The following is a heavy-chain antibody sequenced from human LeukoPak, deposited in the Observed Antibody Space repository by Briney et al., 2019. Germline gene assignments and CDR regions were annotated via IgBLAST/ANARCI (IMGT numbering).Heavy chain of an antibody. V-gene: IGHV3-23*01. Sequence: PGGSLRLSCAASGFTFSNYAMSWVRQAPGMGLEWVSAITDSGGDTYHADSIKGRFTISRDNSKNTLYLQMNSLRADDTAVYYCAKGSSGSRPYYFDYWSQGTPVTVSS. J-gene: IGHJ4*02. CDR3: AKGSSGSRPYYFDY. CDR1: GFTFSNYA. D-gene: IGHD3-10*01. CDR2: ITDSGGDT.